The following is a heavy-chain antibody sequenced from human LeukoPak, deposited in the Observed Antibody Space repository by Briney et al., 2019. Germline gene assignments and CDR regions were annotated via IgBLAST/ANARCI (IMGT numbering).Heavy chain of an antibody. V-gene: IGHV3-11*04. D-gene: IGHD5-24*01. CDR2: ISSSGSTI. CDR1: GFTFSDYY. CDR3: ARAAVEMATDTVYYFDC. Sequence: PGGSLRLSCAASGFTFSDYYMSWIRQAPGKGLEWVSYISSSGSTIYYADSVKGRFTISRDNAKNSLYLQMNSLRAEDTAVYYCARAAVEMATDTVYYFDCWGQGTLVTVSS. J-gene: IGHJ4*02.